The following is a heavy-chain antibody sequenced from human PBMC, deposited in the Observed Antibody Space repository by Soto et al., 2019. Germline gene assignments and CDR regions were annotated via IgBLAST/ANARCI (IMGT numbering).Heavy chain of an antibody. CDR2: ISYSGRA. J-gene: IGHJ4*02. Sequence: SETLSLTCTVSGVSMRNYYWNWIRQTRGKGPEWIGSISYSGRANYSPSLQSRVTISLDTSKNQFSLKLSSVTAADTAVYYCARFRITIFGVVTKGFDYWGQGTLVTVSS. CDR3: ARFRITIFGVVTKGFDY. CDR1: GVSMRNYY. D-gene: IGHD3-3*01. V-gene: IGHV4-59*12.